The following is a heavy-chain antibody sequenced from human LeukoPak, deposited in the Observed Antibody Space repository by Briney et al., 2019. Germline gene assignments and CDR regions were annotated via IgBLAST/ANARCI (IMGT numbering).Heavy chain of an antibody. V-gene: IGHV4-31*03. CDR3: ARDRGPRYGMDV. Sequence: SETLSLTCTVSGASISSGGYFWSWVRQRPGTGLERIGYIFNSGSTHYSPSLKSRLIISLDTSKNQFSLKLTSVTAADTAVYYCARDRGPRYGMDVWGQGTTVTVSS. CDR2: IFNSGST. CDR1: GASISSGGYF. J-gene: IGHJ6*02.